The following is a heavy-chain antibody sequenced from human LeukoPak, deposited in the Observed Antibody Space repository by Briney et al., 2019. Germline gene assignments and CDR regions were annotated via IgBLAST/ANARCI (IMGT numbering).Heavy chain of an antibody. D-gene: IGHD3-10*01. CDR3: AREKVGRFGELLRNTNWFDP. CDR2: ISAYNGNT. Sequence: ASVKVSCKASGYTFTSYGISWVRQAPGQGLEWMGWISAYNGNTNYAQKLQGRVTMTTDTSTSTAYMELRSLRSDDTAVYYCAREKVGRFGELLRNTNWFDPWGQGTLVTVSS. J-gene: IGHJ5*02. CDR1: GYTFTSYG. V-gene: IGHV1-18*01.